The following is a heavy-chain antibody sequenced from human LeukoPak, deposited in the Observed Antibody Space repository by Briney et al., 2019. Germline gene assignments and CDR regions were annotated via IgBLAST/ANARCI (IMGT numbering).Heavy chain of an antibody. CDR3: AKRYCSGGSCYMGFDY. D-gene: IGHD2-15*01. CDR1: GFTFSSYA. V-gene: IGHV3-23*01. CDR2: ISGSGGST. Sequence: GGSLRLSCAASGFTFSSYAMSWVRQAPGKGLEWVPAISGSGGSTYYADSVKGRFTISRDNSRNTLYLQMNSLRAEDTAVYYCAKRYCSGGSCYMGFDYWGQGTLVTVSS. J-gene: IGHJ4*02.